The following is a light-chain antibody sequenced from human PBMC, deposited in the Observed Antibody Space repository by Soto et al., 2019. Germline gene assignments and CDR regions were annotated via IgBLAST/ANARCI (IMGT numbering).Light chain of an antibody. J-gene: IGKJ4*01. V-gene: IGKV1-27*01. CDR2: AAS. Sequence: DFQMSQSPSSLAASLGDRVTITCRVSQGIGVYLAWSQQKPGNVPRLLIYAASTLQSGVPSRFSGSGSGTDFTLTISSLQPEDVATYYCQNYNSAPLTFGGGTKVAIK. CDR1: QGIGVY. CDR3: QNYNSAPLT.